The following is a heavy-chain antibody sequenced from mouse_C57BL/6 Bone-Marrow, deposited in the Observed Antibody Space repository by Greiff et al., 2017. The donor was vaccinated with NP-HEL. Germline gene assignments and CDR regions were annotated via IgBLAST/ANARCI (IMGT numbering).Heavy chain of an antibody. D-gene: IGHD1-1*01. Sequence: EVKVEESGGGLVKPGGSLKLSCAASGFTFSDYGMHWVRQAPEKGLEWVAYISSGSSTIYYADTVKGRFTISRDNAKNTLFLQMTSLRSEDTAMYYCARDYGSSYDYFGYWGQGTTLTVSS. CDR1: GFTFSDYG. CDR2: ISSGSSTI. V-gene: IGHV5-17*01. J-gene: IGHJ2*01. CDR3: ARDYGSSYDYFGY.